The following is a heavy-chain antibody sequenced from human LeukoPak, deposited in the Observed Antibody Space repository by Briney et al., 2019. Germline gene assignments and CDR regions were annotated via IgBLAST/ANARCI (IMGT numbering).Heavy chain of an antibody. CDR2: ISSGGDTL. V-gene: IGHV3-48*03. Sequence: GGSLRLSCAPSGSTSTFFEMNWVRQPPGKGLEWVSYISSGGDTLYYADSVKGRFTISRDNAKNSLYLQMNSLRVEDTAVYYCARENLALEYWGQGTLVTVSS. J-gene: IGHJ4*02. D-gene: IGHD2-15*01. CDR1: GSTSTFFE. CDR3: ARENLALEY.